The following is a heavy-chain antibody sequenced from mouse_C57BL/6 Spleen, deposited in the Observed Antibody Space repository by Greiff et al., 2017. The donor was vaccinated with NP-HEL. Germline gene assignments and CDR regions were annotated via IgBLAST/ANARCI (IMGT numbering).Heavy chain of an antibody. CDR1: GYAFSSYW. V-gene: IGHV1-80*01. D-gene: IGHD2-3*01. CDR2: IYPGDGDT. J-gene: IGHJ2*01. CDR3: ARRDDYLDY. Sequence: LKESGASVKISCNASGYAFSSYWMNWVKQRPGKGLEWIGQIYPGDGDTNYNGKFKGKATLTADKSSSTAYMQLSSLTSEDSAVYFCARRDDYLDYWGQGTTLTVSS.